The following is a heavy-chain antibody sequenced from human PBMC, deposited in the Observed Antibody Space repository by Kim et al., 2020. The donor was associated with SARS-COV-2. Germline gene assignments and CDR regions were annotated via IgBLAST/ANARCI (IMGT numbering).Heavy chain of an antibody. J-gene: IGHJ4*02. Sequence: FNPSRKSRVTISVDTSKNRFSLKLGSGSAADTAVYYCARAGPGRGSYYVYWGQGTLVTVSS. D-gene: IGHD1-26*01. V-gene: IGHV4-31*02. CDR3: ARAGPGRGSYYVY.